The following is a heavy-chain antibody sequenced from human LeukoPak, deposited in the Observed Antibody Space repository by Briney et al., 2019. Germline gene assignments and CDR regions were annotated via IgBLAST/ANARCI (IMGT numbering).Heavy chain of an antibody. CDR2: IWSDGSNK. D-gene: IGHD1-26*01. J-gene: IGHJ4*02. V-gene: IGHV3-33*01. CDR1: GLIFRNHG. CDR3: ARDREVRYLDF. Sequence: GGSLRLSCSPSGLIFRNHGMHWVRQASGKGLEWVAFIWSDGSNKYYAESVKGRFTISRDNSKNMLYLQMNSLRVEDTAVYFCARDREVRYLDFWGQGTLVTVSS.